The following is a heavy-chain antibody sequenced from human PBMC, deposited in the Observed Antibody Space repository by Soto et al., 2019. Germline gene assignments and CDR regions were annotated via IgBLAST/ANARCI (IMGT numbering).Heavy chain of an antibody. CDR2: IYHSGST. J-gene: IGHJ4*02. V-gene: IGHV4-38-2*02. CDR1: GYSISSGYY. D-gene: IGHD3-3*01. Sequence: PSETLSLTCAVSGYSISSGYYWGWIRQPPGKGLEWIGSIYHSGSTYYNPYLKSRVTISVDTSKNQFSLKLSSVTAADTAVYYCAREKDFWSGYYFDYWGQGTLVTVSS. CDR3: AREKDFWSGYYFDY.